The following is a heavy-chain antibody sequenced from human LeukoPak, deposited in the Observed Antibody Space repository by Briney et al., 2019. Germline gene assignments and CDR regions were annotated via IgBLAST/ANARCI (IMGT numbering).Heavy chain of an antibody. Sequence: GSLRLSCAASGFRFNNYGMQWVRQSPGKGLEWIGEIHHSGSTNYNPSLKSRVTMSVDTSKNQFSLKLISVTAADTAVYYCARGADSSGYYSIFYFDYWGQGTLVTVSS. CDR2: IHHSGST. V-gene: IGHV4-34*01. J-gene: IGHJ4*02. CDR3: ARGADSSGYYSIFYFDY. D-gene: IGHD3-22*01. CDR1: GFRFNNYG.